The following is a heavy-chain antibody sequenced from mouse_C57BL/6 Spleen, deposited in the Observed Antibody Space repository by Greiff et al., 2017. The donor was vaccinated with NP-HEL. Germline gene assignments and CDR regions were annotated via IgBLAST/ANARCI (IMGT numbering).Heavy chain of an antibody. CDR1: GYTFTSYW. CDR3: TGYYGSSYEGYFDV. CDR2: IYPGNSDT. D-gene: IGHD1-1*01. V-gene: IGHV1-5*01. J-gene: IGHJ1*03. Sequence: EVQLQQSGTVLARPGASVKMSCKTSGYTFTSYWMHWVKQRPGQGLEWIGAIYPGNSDTSYNQKFKGKAKLTAVTSASTAYMELSSLTNEDSAVYYCTGYYGSSYEGYFDVWGTGTTVTVSS.